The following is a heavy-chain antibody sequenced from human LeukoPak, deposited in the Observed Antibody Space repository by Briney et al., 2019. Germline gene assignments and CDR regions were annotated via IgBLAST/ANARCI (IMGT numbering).Heavy chain of an antibody. CDR1: GYTFIGYY. CDR2: LNPNSGGT. J-gene: IGHJ4*02. CDR3: ARDVYYDSSGYYDY. Sequence: ASVKVSCKASGYTFIGYYIHWVRQAPGQGLEWMGWLNPNSGGTNYAQKLQGRVTMTTDTSTSTAYMELRSLRSDDTAVYYCARDVYYDSSGYYDYWGQGTLVTVSS. D-gene: IGHD3-22*01. V-gene: IGHV1-2*02.